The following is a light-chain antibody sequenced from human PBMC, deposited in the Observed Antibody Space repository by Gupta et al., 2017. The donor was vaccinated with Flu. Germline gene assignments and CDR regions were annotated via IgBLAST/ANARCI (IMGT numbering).Light chain of an antibody. V-gene: IGLV2-14*01. J-gene: IGLJ1*01. CDR2: EVS. Sequence: SALTPPASVSGSPGQSITISCTGTSSDVGGYNYVSCYQLSPATATNLMIYEVSKRPAGVATRFSGSKSANTASLTISGRQVEDEADYYFSSSTTTSNYVFGTGTKVTVL. CDR3: SSSTTTSNYV. CDR1: SSDVGGYNY.